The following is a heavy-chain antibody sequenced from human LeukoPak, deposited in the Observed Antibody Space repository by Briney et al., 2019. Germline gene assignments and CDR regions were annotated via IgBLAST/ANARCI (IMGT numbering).Heavy chain of an antibody. CDR1: GYTFTGYY. V-gene: IGHV1-2*02. Sequence: ASVKVSCKASGYTFTGYYMHWVRQAPGQGLEWMGWINPNSGGTNYAQKFQGRVTMTRDTSISTAYMELSRLRSGDTAVYYCAREGIAVAGTPFDYWGQGTLVTVSS. D-gene: IGHD6-19*01. CDR3: AREGIAVAGTPFDY. CDR2: INPNSGGT. J-gene: IGHJ4*02.